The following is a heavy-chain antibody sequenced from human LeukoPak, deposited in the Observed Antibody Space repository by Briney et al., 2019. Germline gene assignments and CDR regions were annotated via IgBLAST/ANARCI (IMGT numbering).Heavy chain of an antibody. J-gene: IGHJ5*02. CDR3: AREGVIEYYGSGSFGHWFDP. CDR1: GYTFTSYY. CDR2: INPSGGST. D-gene: IGHD3-10*01. Sequence: ASVKVSCKASGYTFTSYYVHWVRQAPGQGLEWMGIINPSGGSTTYAQKLQGRVTMTRDTSTSTVYMELSSLRSEDRAVYYCAREGVIEYYGSGSFGHWFDPWGQGTLVTVSS. V-gene: IGHV1-46*01.